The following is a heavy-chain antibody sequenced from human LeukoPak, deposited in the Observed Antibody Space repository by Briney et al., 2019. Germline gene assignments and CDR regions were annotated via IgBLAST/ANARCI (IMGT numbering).Heavy chain of an antibody. D-gene: IGHD2-8*01. V-gene: IGHV4-59*12. CDR3: SRENGAFSPFGY. CDR2: ISLSGLT. J-gene: IGHJ4*02. CDR1: GGSISSYF. Sequence: SETLSLTCTVSGGSISSYFWSWIRQPPGKGLEWIGEISLSGLTNYNPSLKSRVTMALDKSKNHLSLNLTSVTAADTAVYYCSRENGAFSPFGYWGQGTLVTVPS.